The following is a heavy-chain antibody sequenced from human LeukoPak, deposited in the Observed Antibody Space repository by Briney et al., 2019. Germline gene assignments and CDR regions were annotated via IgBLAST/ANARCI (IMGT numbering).Heavy chain of an antibody. V-gene: IGHV3-48*03. Sequence: GGSLRLSCAASGFTFSSYEMNSVRPAPGKGLEWVSYISSSGSTIYYADSVKGRFTISRDNAKHSLYLQMNSLSAEDTAVSYCAREKPRSCAIDYWGQGTLVTVSS. CDR3: AREKPRSCAIDY. J-gene: IGHJ4*02. CDR1: GFTFSSYE. D-gene: IGHD1-26*01. CDR2: ISSSGSTI.